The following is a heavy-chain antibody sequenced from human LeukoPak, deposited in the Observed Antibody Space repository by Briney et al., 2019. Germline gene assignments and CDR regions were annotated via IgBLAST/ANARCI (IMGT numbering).Heavy chain of an antibody. D-gene: IGHD2-2*02. Sequence: GGSLRLSCAASGFTFSSAWMSWVRQAPGKGLEWVGRIKSKTDGGTTDYAAPVKGRFTISRDDSKNTLYLQMNSLKTEDTAVYYCAIHPDIVVVPAAIPVPPRGQGTLVTVSS. V-gene: IGHV3-15*01. CDR3: AIHPDIVVVPAAIPVPP. CDR2: IKSKTDGGTT. J-gene: IGHJ4*02. CDR1: GFTFSSAW.